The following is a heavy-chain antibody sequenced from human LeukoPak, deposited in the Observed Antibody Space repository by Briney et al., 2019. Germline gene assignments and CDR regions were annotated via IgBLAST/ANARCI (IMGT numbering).Heavy chain of an antibody. V-gene: IGHV3-53*01. Sequence: GGSLRLSCAASGFIVSSNYMSWVRQAPGKGLEWVSVIYSGGSTYYADSVKGRFTISRDNSKNTLYLQMNSLRAEDTAVYYCASNPLGYCSGGSCYSPLDMDVWGKGTTVTISS. J-gene: IGHJ6*04. CDR2: IYSGGST. D-gene: IGHD2-15*01. CDR1: GFIVSSNY. CDR3: ASNPLGYCSGGSCYSPLDMDV.